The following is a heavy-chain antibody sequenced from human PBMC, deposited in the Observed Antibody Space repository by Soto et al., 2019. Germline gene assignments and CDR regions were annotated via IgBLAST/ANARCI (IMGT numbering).Heavy chain of an antibody. CDR1: GFTFSSYA. V-gene: IGHV3-30-3*01. J-gene: IGHJ3*02. Sequence: GGSLRLSCAASGFTFSSYAMHWVRQAPGKGLEWAAVISYDGSNKYYADSVKGRFTISRDNSKNTLYLQMNSLRAEGTAVYYCARVRHYYGSGYAFDIWGQGTMVTVSS. CDR2: ISYDGSNK. D-gene: IGHD3-10*01. CDR3: ARVRHYYGSGYAFDI.